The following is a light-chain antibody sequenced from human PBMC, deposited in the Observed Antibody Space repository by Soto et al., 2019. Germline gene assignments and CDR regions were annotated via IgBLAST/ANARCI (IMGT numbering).Light chain of an antibody. V-gene: IGKV3-11*01. J-gene: IGKJ4*01. Sequence: EIVLTQSPATLSLSPGERATLSCRASQSVSSYLAWYQQKPGQAPRLLIYDATNRATGIPARFSGSGSGTDFTLTISSIEPEDFAVYYCQQRSNSPPLTFSGGTTVPIK. CDR2: DAT. CDR3: QQRSNSPPLT. CDR1: QSVSSY.